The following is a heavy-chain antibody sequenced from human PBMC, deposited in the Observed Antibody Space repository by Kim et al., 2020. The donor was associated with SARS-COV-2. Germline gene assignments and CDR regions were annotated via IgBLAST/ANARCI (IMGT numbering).Heavy chain of an antibody. V-gene: IGHV1-46*01. CDR2: INPSGGST. CDR1: GYTFTSYY. J-gene: IGHJ4*02. D-gene: IGHD2-2*01. CDR3: ARDGGYCSSTSCYPVDDFDY. Sequence: ASVKVSCKASGYTFTSYYMHWVRQAPGQGLEWMGIINPSGGSTSYAQKFQGRVTMTRDTSTSTVYMELSSLSSEDTAVYYCARDGGYCSSTSCYPVDDFDYWGQGTLVTVSS.